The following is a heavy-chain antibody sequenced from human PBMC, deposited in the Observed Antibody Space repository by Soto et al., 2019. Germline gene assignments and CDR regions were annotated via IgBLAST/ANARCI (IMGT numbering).Heavy chain of an antibody. V-gene: IGHV4-31*03. D-gene: IGHD6-19*01. CDR2: IYYSGST. CDR1: GGSISSGGYY. Sequence: PSETLSLTCTVSGGSISSGGYYWSWIRQHPGKGLEWIGYIYYSGSTYYNPSLKSRVTISVDTSKNQFSLKLSSVTAADTAVYYCARGVDWQWLVPPNWFDPWGQGTLVTVSS. CDR3: ARGVDWQWLVPPNWFDP. J-gene: IGHJ5*02.